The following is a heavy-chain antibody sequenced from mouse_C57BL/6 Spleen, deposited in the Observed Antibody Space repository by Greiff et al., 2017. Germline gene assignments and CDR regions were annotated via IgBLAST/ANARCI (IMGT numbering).Heavy chain of an antibody. CDR1: GYTFTDYE. D-gene: IGHD1-1*01. J-gene: IGHJ2*01. V-gene: IGHV1-15*01. CDR2: IDPETGGT. CDR3: TSRSGSSPFDY. Sequence: VQLQQSGAELVRPGASVTLSCKASGYTFTDYEMHWVKQTPVHGLEWIGAIDPETGGTAYNQKFKGKAILTADKSSSTAYMELRSLTSEDSAVYYCTSRSGSSPFDYWGQGTTLTVSS.